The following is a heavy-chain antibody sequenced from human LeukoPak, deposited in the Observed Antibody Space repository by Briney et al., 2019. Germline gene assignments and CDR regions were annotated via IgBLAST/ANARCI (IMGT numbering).Heavy chain of an antibody. CDR2: IIPILGIA. V-gene: IGHV1-69*04. CDR1: GGTFSSYA. J-gene: IGHJ4*02. CDR3: AMMFGYDILTGYEEPIDY. Sequence: SVKVSCKASGGTFSSYAISWVRQAPGQGLEWMGRIIPILGIANYAQKFQGRVTITADKSTSTAYMELSSLRSEDTAVYYCAMMFGYDILTGYEEPIDYWGQGTLVTVSS. D-gene: IGHD3-9*01.